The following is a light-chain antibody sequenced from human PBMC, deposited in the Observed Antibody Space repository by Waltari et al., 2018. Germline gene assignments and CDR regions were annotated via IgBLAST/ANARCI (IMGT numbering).Light chain of an antibody. Sequence: QSALTQPASVSGSPGQSSTISCTGTSSDVGSYNLVSWYQQHPGKAPKLMIYEGSKRPSGVSNRFSGSKSCNTASLTISGLQAEDEADYYCCSYAGSSTLVFGGGTKLTVL. CDR2: EGS. CDR3: CSYAGSSTLV. V-gene: IGLV2-23*01. CDR1: SSDVGSYNL. J-gene: IGLJ2*01.